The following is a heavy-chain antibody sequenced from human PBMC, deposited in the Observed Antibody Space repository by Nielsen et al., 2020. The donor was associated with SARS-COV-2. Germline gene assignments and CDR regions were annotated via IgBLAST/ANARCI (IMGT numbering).Heavy chain of an antibody. D-gene: IGHD3-22*01. Sequence: SVQETCKAARNFFSSHPIHWVGQPPGQRPEWMGWINAGNGNTKYSEKFQGRVTITRETSASTIYMDLSSLRSDDTAVYYCARLLDSRVYPTLDYWVQGTLVTVSS. CDR3: ARLLDSRVYPTLDY. CDR2: INAGNGNT. J-gene: IGHJ4*02. CDR1: RNFFSSHP. V-gene: IGHV1-3*01.